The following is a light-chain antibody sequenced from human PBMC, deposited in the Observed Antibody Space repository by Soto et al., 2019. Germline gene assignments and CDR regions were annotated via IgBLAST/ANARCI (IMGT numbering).Light chain of an antibody. V-gene: IGKV3-20*01. Sequence: EIVLTQSPGTLSLSPGDRATLSCRASQSVSSSYLAWYQQKPGQAPRLLIYGASSRATGIPDRFSGSGSWADFTLTISRLEPEDFAVYYCHQYDSWTFGQGTKVDIK. CDR3: HQYDSWT. J-gene: IGKJ1*01. CDR2: GAS. CDR1: QSVSSSY.